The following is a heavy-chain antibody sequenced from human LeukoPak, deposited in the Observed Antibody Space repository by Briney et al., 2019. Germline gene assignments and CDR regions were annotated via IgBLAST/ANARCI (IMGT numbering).Heavy chain of an antibody. D-gene: IGHD2-2*01. V-gene: IGHV3-15*01. CDR2: IKSKTDGGTT. CDR1: GFTFGDYA. J-gene: IGHJ6*03. Sequence: GGSLRLSCTASGFTFGDYAMSWFRQAPGKGLEWVGRIKSKTDGGTTDYAAPVKGRFTISRDDSKNTLYLQMNSLKTEDTAVYYCTGRYCSSTSCLGVYYYYMDVWGKGTTVTVSS. CDR3: TGRYCSSTSCLGVYYYYMDV.